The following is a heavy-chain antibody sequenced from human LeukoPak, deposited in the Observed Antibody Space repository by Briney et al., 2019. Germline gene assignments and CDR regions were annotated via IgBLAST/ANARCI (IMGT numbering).Heavy chain of an antibody. D-gene: IGHD3-22*01. CDR3: AREADYYDSSGVFDY. CDR1: GFTFSSYG. Sequence: GGSLRLSCAASGFTFSSYGMHWVRQAPGKGLEWVAVIWYDGSNKYYADSVKGRFTISRDNSKNTLYLQTNSLRAEDTAVYYCAREADYYDSSGVFDYWGQGTLVTVSS. J-gene: IGHJ4*02. V-gene: IGHV3-33*01. CDR2: IWYDGSNK.